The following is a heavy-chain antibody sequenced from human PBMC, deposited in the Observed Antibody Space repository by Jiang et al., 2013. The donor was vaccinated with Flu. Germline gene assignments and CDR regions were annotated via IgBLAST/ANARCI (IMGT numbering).Heavy chain of an antibody. J-gene: IGHJ6*02. CDR1: GGSISSYY. Sequence: GSGLVKPSETLSLTCTVSGGSISSYYWSWIRQPPGKGLEWIGYIYYSGSTNYNPSLKSRVTISVDTSKNQFSLKLSSVTAAGTAVYYCAALYDGYSSSWYYYYYGMDVWGQGTNGHRLL. D-gene: IGHD6-13*01. CDR3: AALYDGYSSSWYYYYYGMDV. V-gene: IGHV4-59*08. CDR2: IYYSGST.